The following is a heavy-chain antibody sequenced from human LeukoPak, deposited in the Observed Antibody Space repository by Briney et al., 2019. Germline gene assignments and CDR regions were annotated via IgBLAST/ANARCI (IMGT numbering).Heavy chain of an antibody. CDR2: ISYDGSKK. Sequence: GISQSLFCAASGYIFSRYDMHGARQAPGKGLEGGAVISYDGSKKYYVDSVKGRFTIYRDNSKNTLYLQMNSLRAEDTAVYYCAKYRFYYYGSGKQYGMDVWGHGTTVTVSS. J-gene: IGHJ6*02. D-gene: IGHD3-10*01. CDR3: AKYRFYYYGSGKQYGMDV. V-gene: IGHV3-30*18. CDR1: GYIFSRYD.